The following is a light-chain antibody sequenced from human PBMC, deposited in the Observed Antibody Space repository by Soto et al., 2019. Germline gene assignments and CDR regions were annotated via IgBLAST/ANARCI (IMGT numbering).Light chain of an antibody. CDR1: SSDVGTCNY. J-gene: IGLJ2*01. V-gene: IGLV2-14*01. CDR3: TSYTSSSTLV. Sequence: QSALTQPASVSGSPGQSITISCTGTSSDVGTCNYVSWYQQHAGKVPKLMIYDVSNRPSGVSDRFSGSKSGNTASLTISGLQAEDEADYYCTSYTSSSTLVFGGGTKLTVL. CDR2: DVS.